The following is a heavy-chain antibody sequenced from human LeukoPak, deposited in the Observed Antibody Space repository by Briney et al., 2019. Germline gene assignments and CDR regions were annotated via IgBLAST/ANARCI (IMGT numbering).Heavy chain of an antibody. V-gene: IGHV1-2*06. J-gene: IGHJ4*02. Sequence: ASVKVSCKAPGYSFSDYSMHLVRQAPGQGLEWMGRINSNSGGTSYAQNFQGRVTMTRDTSISTAYMEVSGLTSDDTAVYYCARGGSGSGYLYYFDSWGQGTLVSVSS. CDR2: INSNSGGT. D-gene: IGHD3-10*01. CDR3: ARGGSGSGYLYYFDS. CDR1: GYSFSDYS.